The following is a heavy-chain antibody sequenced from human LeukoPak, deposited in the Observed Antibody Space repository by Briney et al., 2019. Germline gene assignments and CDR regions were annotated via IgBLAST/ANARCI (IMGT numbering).Heavy chain of an antibody. CDR1: GFTFDDYS. CDR2: INWNGGST. J-gene: IGHJ4*02. CDR3: ARGALYGSGSYYNPLDY. Sequence: GGSLRLSCAASGFTFDDYSMSWVRQAPGKGLEWVSGINWNGGSTGYADSVKGRFTISRDNAKNSLYLQMNSLRAEDTALYHCARGALYGSGSYYNPLDYWGQGTLVTVSS. V-gene: IGHV3-20*01. D-gene: IGHD3-10*01.